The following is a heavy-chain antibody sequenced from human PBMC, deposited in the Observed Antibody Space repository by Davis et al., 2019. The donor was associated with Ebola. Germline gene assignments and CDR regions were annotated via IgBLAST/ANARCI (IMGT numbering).Heavy chain of an antibody. J-gene: IGHJ6*02. CDR1: GYTFTSYG. CDR3: ARDTPTVSISRNYYYYGMDV. CDR2: ISAYNGNT. V-gene: IGHV1-18*01. Sequence: AASVKVSCKASGYTFTSYGISWVRQAPGQGLEWMGWISAYNGNTNYAQKLQGRVTMTRNTSISTAYMELSRLRSDDTAVYYCARDTPTVSISRNYYYYGMDVWGQGTTVTVSS. D-gene: IGHD4-17*01.